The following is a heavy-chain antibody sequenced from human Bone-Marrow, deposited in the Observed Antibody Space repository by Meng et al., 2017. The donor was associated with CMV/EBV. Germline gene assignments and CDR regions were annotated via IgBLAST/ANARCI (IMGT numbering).Heavy chain of an antibody. J-gene: IGHJ6*02. D-gene: IGHD2-2*01. V-gene: IGHV1-69*04. CDR3: ARDEIVVVPRYYYYGMDL. Sequence: SVKVSCKASGGTFSSYTISWVRQAPGQGLEWMGRIIPILGIANYAQKFQGRVTITADKSTSTAYMELSSLRSEDTAVYYCARDEIVVVPRYYYYGMDLWGQGTTVTVSS. CDR2: IIPILGIA. CDR1: GGTFSSYT.